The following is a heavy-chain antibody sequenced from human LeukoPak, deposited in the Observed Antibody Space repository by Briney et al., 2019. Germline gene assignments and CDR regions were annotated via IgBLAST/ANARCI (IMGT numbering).Heavy chain of an antibody. J-gene: IGHJ4*02. CDR2: IKQDGSER. Sequence: GGPLRLSCAASGFTFSSYWMRWVRQAPGKGLEGVANIKQDGSERYYVDSVKGRFTISRDNAKNSLYLQMNSLRAVDTAVYYCARGPSGGNGFSYWGLGTLVTVSS. V-gene: IGHV3-7*04. CDR3: ARGPSGGNGFSY. CDR1: GFTFSSYW. D-gene: IGHD2-15*01.